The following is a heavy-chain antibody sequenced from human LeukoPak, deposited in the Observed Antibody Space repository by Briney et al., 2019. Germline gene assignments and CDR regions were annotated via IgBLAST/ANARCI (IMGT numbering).Heavy chain of an antibody. CDR3: AKDHQCYDRSGYCPIDY. J-gene: IGHJ4*02. D-gene: IGHD3-22*01. Sequence: GGSLRLSCAASGFTFSTYGMNWLRQAPGKGLEWVSSVSVATGNSYCVGSVKGRFTISRNDSKNTLYLQMNSLRAEDTAVYYCAKDHQCYDRSGYCPIDYWGQGTLVIVSA. CDR1: GFTFSTYG. V-gene: IGHV3-23*01. CDR2: VSVATGNS.